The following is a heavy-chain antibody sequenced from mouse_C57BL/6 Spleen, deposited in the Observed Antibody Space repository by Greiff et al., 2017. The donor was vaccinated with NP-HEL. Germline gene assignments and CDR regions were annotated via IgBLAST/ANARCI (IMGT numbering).Heavy chain of an antibody. CDR1: GFTFSSYA. V-gene: IGHV5-9-1*02. CDR3: TRELLFYAMDY. CDR2: ISSGGDYI. J-gene: IGHJ4*01. D-gene: IGHD1-1*02. Sequence: EVMLVESGEGLVKPGGSLKLSCAASGFTFSSYAMSWVRQTPEKRLEWVAYISSGGDYIYYADTVKGRFTISRDNARSTLYLQMSSLKSEDTAMYYCTRELLFYAMDYWGQGTSVTVSS.